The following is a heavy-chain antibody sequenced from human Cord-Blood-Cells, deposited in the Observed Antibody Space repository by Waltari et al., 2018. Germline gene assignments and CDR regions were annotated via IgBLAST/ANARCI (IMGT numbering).Heavy chain of an antibody. CDR1: GGSISSYY. V-gene: IGHV4-4*07. CDR3: ARMGIAAAGTGWFDP. CDR2: IYTSGST. D-gene: IGHD6-13*01. Sequence: QVQLQESGPGLVKPSETLSLTCTVSGGSISSYYWSWIRQPAGKGLEWIGRIYTSGSTNYNPSLRSLVTMSVDTAKNQFSLKLSSVTAADTAVYYCARMGIAAAGTGWFDPWGQGTLVTVSS. J-gene: IGHJ5*02.